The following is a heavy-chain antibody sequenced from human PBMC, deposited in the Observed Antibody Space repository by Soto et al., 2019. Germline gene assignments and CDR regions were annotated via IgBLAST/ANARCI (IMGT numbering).Heavy chain of an antibody. J-gene: IGHJ4*02. Sequence: SETLSLTCAVYGGSFSGYYWSWIRQPPGKGLEWIGEINHSGSTNYNPSLKSRVTISVDTPKNQFSLKLSSVTAAETAVYYCARSGKNNSSSSEYFDYWGQGTLVTVSS. V-gene: IGHV4-34*01. CDR3: ARSGKNNSSSSEYFDY. CDR1: GGSFSGYY. CDR2: INHSGST. D-gene: IGHD6-6*01.